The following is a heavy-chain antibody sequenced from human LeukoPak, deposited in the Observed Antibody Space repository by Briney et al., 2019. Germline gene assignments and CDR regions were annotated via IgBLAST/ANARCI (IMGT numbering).Heavy chain of an antibody. CDR1: GFTFKDYA. CDR3: AKDMYSSGSNGKGYLQH. D-gene: IGHD6-19*01. V-gene: IGHV3-9*01. Sequence: GGSLRLSCEASGFTFKDYAMHWVRQAPGKGLEWVSGISWNSGSIGYADSVKGRFTISRDNAKNSLYLHINRLRTEDTALYYCAKDMYSSGSNGKGYLQHWGQGTLVTVSS. J-gene: IGHJ1*01. CDR2: ISWNSGSI.